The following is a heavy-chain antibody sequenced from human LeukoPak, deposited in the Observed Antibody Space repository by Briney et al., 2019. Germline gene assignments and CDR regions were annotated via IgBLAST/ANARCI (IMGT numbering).Heavy chain of an antibody. CDR3: AKEEAPLVQAYYDFWSGYYTGIDY. J-gene: IGHJ4*02. CDR1: GFTFSSYA. Sequence: GGSLRLSCAASGFTFSSYAMSWVRQAPGKGLEWVSAISGSGGSTYYADSVKGQFTISRDNSKNTLYLQMNSLRAEDTAVYYCAKEEAPLVQAYYDFWSGYYTGIDYWGQGTLVTVSS. V-gene: IGHV3-23*01. D-gene: IGHD3-3*01. CDR2: ISGSGGST.